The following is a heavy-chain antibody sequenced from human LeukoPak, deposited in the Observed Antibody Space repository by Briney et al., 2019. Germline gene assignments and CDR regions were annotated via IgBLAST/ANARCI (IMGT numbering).Heavy chain of an antibody. J-gene: IGHJ5*02. CDR1: GFTFSSYA. V-gene: IGHV3-23*01. Sequence: GGSLRLSCAASGFTFSSYAMSWVRQAPGKGLEWVSSISGSAGSTYYADSVKGRFTISRDNSKNTLYLQMNSLRAEDTAVYYCARDYCSSTSCYSPAWGQGTLVTVSS. CDR2: ISGSAGST. CDR3: ARDYCSSTSCYSPA. D-gene: IGHD2-2*01.